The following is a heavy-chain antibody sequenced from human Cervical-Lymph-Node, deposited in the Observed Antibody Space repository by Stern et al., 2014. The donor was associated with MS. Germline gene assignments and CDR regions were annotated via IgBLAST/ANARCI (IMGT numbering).Heavy chain of an antibody. CDR3: VRDYTASLDY. CDR1: GFTFSTYE. CDR2: IWHDGSNE. Sequence: VHLVESGGGVAQPGRSLRLSCAASGFTFSTYEMNWVRQAPGKGLEWVAHIWHDGSNENYADSVKGRFTISRDNSNNALYLQMNSLRGEDTAVYYCVRDYTASLDYWGQGTLVTVSS. V-gene: IGHV3-33*01. J-gene: IGHJ4*02.